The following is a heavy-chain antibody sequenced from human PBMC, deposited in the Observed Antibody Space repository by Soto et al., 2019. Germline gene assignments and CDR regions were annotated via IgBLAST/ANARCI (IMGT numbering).Heavy chain of an antibody. J-gene: IGHJ4*02. CDR3: VSVARLAAH. V-gene: IGHV3-11*05. CDR2: ISQGGTDT. D-gene: IGHD6-25*01. Sequence: QVHLVESGGGLVRPGGSLRLSCAASGFTFTDYYMNWIRQSPGKGLEWVSYISQGGTDTNYADSVKGRFTISRDNAKNSVYLEMSSLRDEDTAVYYCVSVARLAAHWGQGTLVTVSS. CDR1: GFTFTDYY.